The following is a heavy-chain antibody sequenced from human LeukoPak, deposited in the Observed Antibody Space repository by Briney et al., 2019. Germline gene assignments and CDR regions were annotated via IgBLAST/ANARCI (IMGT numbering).Heavy chain of an antibody. CDR2: IIPILGIA. Sequence: SVKVSCKASGGTFSSYTISWVRKAPGQGLEWMGRIIPILGIANYAQKFQGRVTITADKSTNTAYMVLSSLRSEDTAVYYCARGYCSSTSCYRDLDYWGQGTLVTVSS. V-gene: IGHV1-69*02. J-gene: IGHJ4*02. D-gene: IGHD2-2*02. CDR3: ARGYCSSTSCYRDLDY. CDR1: GGTFSSYT.